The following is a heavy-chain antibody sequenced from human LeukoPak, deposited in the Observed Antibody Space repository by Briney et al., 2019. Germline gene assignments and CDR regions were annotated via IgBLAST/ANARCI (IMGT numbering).Heavy chain of an antibody. V-gene: IGHV5-51*01. Sequence: GESLKISCKASGNSFTNYWIGWVRQMPGKGLEWMGIIYPDDSDTRYSPSFQGQVTISVDKSISTAYLQWSSLKASDTAMYYCARLPRGSSGWNYFDYWGQGTLVTVSS. CDR2: IYPDDSDT. J-gene: IGHJ4*02. CDR1: GNSFTNYW. D-gene: IGHD6-25*01. CDR3: ARLPRGSSGWNYFDY.